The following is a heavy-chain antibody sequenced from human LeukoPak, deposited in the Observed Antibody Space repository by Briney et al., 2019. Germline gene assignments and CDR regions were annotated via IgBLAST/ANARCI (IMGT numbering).Heavy chain of an antibody. J-gene: IGHJ6*02. CDR3: AREPSEHDYYYYYGMDV. D-gene: IGHD1/OR15-1a*01. CDR2: IIPILGIA. Sequence: ASVKVSCKASGGTFSSYAISWVRQAPGQGLEWMGRIIPILGIANYAQKFQGRVTITADKSTSTAYMELSSLRSEDTAVYYCAREPSEHDYYYYYGMDVWGQGTMVTVSS. V-gene: IGHV1-69*04. CDR1: GGTFSSYA.